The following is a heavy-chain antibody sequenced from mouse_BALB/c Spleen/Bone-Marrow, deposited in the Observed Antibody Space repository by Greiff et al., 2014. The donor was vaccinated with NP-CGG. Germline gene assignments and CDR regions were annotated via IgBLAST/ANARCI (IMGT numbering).Heavy chain of an antibody. CDR1: GFTFSSFG. V-gene: IGHV5-17*02. Sequence: EVQLQESGGGLVQPGGSRKLSCAASGFTFSSFGMHWVRQAPEKGLEWVAYINSGSSTIYYADTVKGRFTISRDNPKNTLFLQMTSLRSEDTAMYYCARRYYGSSFSYFDYWGQGTTLTVSS. J-gene: IGHJ2*01. CDR3: ARRYYGSSFSYFDY. D-gene: IGHD1-1*01. CDR2: INSGSSTI.